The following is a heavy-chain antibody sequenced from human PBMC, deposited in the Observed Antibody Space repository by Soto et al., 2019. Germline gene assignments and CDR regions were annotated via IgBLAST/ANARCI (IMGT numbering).Heavy chain of an antibody. Sequence: PGGSLRLSCAASGFTFSSYAISWIRLSPGKGLEWVSVISGGGHNTYYTPSVKGRFTISRDDFKNTLYLQLNSVRAEDTAVYYCAKDTWKSSSWLPTTTDNWGQGTLVTVSS. V-gene: IGHV3-23*01. J-gene: IGHJ4*02. CDR3: AKDTWKSSSWLPTTTDN. CDR1: GFTFSSYA. D-gene: IGHD6-13*01. CDR2: ISGGGHNT.